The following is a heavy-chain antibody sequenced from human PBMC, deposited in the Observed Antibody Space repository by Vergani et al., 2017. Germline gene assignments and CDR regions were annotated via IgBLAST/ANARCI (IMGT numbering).Heavy chain of an antibody. V-gene: IGHV1-69-2*01. CDR2: VDPEDGET. CDR1: GYTFTDYY. CDR3: ATDDDDYYVSSGYHFDY. D-gene: IGHD3-22*01. J-gene: IGHJ4*02. Sequence: EVQLVQSGAEVKKPGATVKISCKVSGYTFTDYYMHWVQQAPGKGLEWMGLVDPEDGETIYAEKFQGRVTITADTSTDTAYMELSSLRSEDTAVYYCATDDDDYYVSSGYHFDYWGQGTLVTVFS.